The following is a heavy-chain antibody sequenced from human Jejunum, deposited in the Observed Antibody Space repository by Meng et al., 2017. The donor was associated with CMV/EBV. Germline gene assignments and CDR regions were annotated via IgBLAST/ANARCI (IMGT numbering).Heavy chain of an antibody. D-gene: IGHD3-22*01. CDR3: ARDPDKKWLYLDY. CDR1: GFVFRTYA. Sequence: GFVFRTYAIHCVRQVPGKGLEWVALISYDGTKKFYADSVKGRFTISRDNSKNTLYLQMNSLRTQDTAVYYCARDPDKKWLYLDYWGQGTLVTVSS. J-gene: IGHJ4*02. CDR2: ISYDGTKK. V-gene: IGHV3-30-3*01.